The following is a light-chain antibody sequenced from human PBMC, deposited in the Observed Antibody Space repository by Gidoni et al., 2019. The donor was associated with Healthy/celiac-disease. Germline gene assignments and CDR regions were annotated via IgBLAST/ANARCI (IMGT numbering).Light chain of an antibody. Sequence: SLTQPPPPVGAPGQTVPLSCPGTSSDVGGYNYVSWYQQHPGNAPKLMIYEVSKRPSGVPDRFSGSKSGNTASLTVSGLQAEDEADYYCSSYAGSNNVVFGGGTKLTVL. CDR1: SSDVGGYNY. J-gene: IGLJ2*01. V-gene: IGLV2-8*01. CDR2: EVS. CDR3: SSYAGSNNVV.